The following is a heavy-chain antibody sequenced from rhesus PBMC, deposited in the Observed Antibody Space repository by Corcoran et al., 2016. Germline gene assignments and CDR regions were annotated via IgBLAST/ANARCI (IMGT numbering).Heavy chain of an antibody. CDR2: IRSKSNNYET. CDR1: GFTFSSSA. D-gene: IGHD3-9*01. Sequence: EVQLVESGGGLVQPGGSLRLSCAASGFTFSSSAMHWFRQASGPGLAWVGRIRSKSNNYETGYAASVKGRFTISRDESKNTAYLQMNSLKTEDTAVYYCTTYEDDYGYYYTVFDYWGQGVLVTVSS. J-gene: IGHJ4*01. V-gene: IGHV3-118*01. CDR3: TTYEDDYGYYYTVFDY.